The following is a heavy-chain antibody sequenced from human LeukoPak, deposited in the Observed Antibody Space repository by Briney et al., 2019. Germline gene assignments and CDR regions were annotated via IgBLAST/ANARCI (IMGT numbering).Heavy chain of an antibody. CDR1: GFTFSSYG. CDR2: ISYDGSSK. J-gene: IGHJ4*02. Sequence: PGRSLRLSCAASGFTFSSYGMHWVRQAPGKELEWVAVISYDGSSKYYADSVQGRFTISRDNSKNTLYLEMNSLRAEDTAAYYCAKDLRIAVTWFDYWGQGTLVSVSS. V-gene: IGHV3-30*18. D-gene: IGHD6-19*01. CDR3: AKDLRIAVTWFDY.